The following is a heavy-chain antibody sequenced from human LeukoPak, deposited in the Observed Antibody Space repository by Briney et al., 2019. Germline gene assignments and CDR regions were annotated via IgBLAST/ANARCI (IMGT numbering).Heavy chain of an antibody. CDR3: ARDLIRARIAAAFDY. J-gene: IGHJ4*02. CDR1: GFTVSSNY. CDR2: ISYDGSNK. Sequence: GESLRLSCAASGFTVSSNYMSWVRQAPGKGLEWVAVISYDGSNKYYADSVKGRFTISRDNSKNTLYLQMNSLRAEDTAVYYCARDLIRARIAAAFDYWGQGTLVTVSS. D-gene: IGHD6-6*01. V-gene: IGHV3-30*01.